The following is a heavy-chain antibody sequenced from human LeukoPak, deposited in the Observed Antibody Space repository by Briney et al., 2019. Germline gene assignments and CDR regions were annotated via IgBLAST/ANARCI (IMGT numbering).Heavy chain of an antibody. J-gene: IGHJ4*02. V-gene: IGHV1-2*02. CDR1: GYTFTGYY. CDR3: ARVRYYDSSDYDY. Sequence: ASVKVSCKASGYTFTGYYMHWVRQAPGQGLEWMGWINPNSGGTNYAQKFQGRVTMTRDTSISTAYMELSRLRSDDTAVYYCARVRYYDSSDYDYWGQGALVTVSS. CDR2: INPNSGGT. D-gene: IGHD3-22*01.